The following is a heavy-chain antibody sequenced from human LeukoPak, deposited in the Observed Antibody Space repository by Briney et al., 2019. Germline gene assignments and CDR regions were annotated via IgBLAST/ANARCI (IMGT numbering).Heavy chain of an antibody. V-gene: IGHV1-46*01. Sequence: ASVKVSCKASGGTFSSYAISWVRQAPGQGLEWMGIINPSGGSTSYAQKFQGRVTMTRDTSTSTVYMELSSLRSEDTAVYYCARGARDYYGSGSYQDFDYWGQGTLVTVSS. CDR1: GGTFSSYA. CDR2: INPSGGST. D-gene: IGHD3-10*01. CDR3: ARGARDYYGSGSYQDFDY. J-gene: IGHJ4*02.